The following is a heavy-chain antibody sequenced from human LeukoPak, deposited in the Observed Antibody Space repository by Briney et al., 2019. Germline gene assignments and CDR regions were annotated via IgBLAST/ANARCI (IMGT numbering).Heavy chain of an antibody. CDR3: AREGIGNRPSNWFDP. V-gene: IGHV3-7*01. CDR1: GFTFSSYE. D-gene: IGHD6-13*01. J-gene: IGHJ5*02. Sequence: GGSLRLSCAASGFTFSSYEMNWVRQAPGKGLEWVANIKQGGSETYYLDSVKGRFTISRDNAKNSVHLQMNSLRADDTAVYYCAREGIGNRPSNWFDPWGQGTLVTVSS. CDR2: IKQGGSET.